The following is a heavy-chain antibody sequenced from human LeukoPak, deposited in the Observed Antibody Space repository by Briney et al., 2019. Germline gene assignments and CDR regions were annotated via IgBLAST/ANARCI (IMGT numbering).Heavy chain of an antibody. Sequence: GESLKISCKGSGYSFTSYWIGWVRQMPGKGLEWMGIIYPGDSDTRYSPSFQGQVTISADKSISTAYLQWSSLKASDTAMYYCARHVKRAKYDSSGYYFSYVNYWGQGTLVTVSS. D-gene: IGHD3-22*01. J-gene: IGHJ4*02. CDR2: IYPGDSDT. CDR3: ARHVKRAKYDSSGYYFSYVNY. CDR1: GYSFTSYW. V-gene: IGHV5-51*01.